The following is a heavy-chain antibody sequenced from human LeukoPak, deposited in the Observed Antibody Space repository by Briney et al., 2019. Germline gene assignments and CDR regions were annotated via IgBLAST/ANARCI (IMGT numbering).Heavy chain of an antibody. J-gene: IGHJ4*02. D-gene: IGHD3-22*01. CDR1: GFTFSGSA. Sequence: GGSLRLSCAASGFTFSGSAMHWVRQASGKGLEWVGRIRSKGNSYATTYAASVEGRFTISRGDSKNTAYLQMNSLKTEDTVVYYCTTRPPDYYDGSGYHFEYWGQGTLVTVSS. V-gene: IGHV3-73*01. CDR2: IRSKGNSYAT. CDR3: TTRPPDYYDGSGYHFEY.